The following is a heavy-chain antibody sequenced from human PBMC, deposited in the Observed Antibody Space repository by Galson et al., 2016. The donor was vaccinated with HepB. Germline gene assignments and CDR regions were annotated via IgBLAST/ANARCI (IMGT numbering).Heavy chain of an antibody. J-gene: IGHJ5*02. CDR1: GYTFTNYA. Sequence: SVKVSCKASGYTFTNYAIHWVRQAPGQGLEWLGWINPDNGKTTYSQKFQGRVTITRGKSASTAYMELDSLISEDTALYYCAREGFHWFDPWGQGTLVSVS. CDR3: AREGFHWFDP. V-gene: IGHV1-3*01. CDR2: INPDNGKT. D-gene: IGHD2-21*01.